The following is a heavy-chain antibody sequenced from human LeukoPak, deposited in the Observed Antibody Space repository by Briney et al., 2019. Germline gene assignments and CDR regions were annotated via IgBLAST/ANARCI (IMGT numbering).Heavy chain of an antibody. V-gene: IGHV4-61*01. D-gene: IGHD3-10*01. CDR3: ARAYYYGSGSMDY. J-gene: IGHJ4*02. CDR1: GGSVSSGSYY. Sequence: PSETLSLTCTVSGGSVSSGSYYWSWTRQPPGKGLGWIGYIYYSGSTNYNPSLKSRVTISVDTSKNQFSLKLNSVTAADTAVYYCARAYYYGSGSMDYWGQGTLVTVSS. CDR2: IYYSGST.